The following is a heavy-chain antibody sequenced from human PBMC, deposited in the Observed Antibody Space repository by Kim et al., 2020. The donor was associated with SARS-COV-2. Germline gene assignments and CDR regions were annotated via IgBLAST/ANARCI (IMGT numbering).Heavy chain of an antibody. Sequence: ASVKVSCKASGYTFTSYAMNWVRQAPGQGLEWMGWVNTNTGNPTYAQGFTGRFVFSLDTSVSTAYLQISSLKAEDTAVYYCARSDPITIFGVLVANSALDYWGQGTLLTVSS. CDR1: GYTFTSYA. V-gene: IGHV7-4-1*02. CDR2: VNTNTGNP. J-gene: IGHJ4*02. CDR3: ARSDPITIFGVLVANSALDY. D-gene: IGHD3-3*01.